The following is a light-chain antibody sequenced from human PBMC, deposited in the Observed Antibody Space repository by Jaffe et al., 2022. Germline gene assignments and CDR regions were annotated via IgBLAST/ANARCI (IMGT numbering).Light chain of an antibody. CDR1: NIGSKS. J-gene: IGLJ2*01. CDR2: YDS. V-gene: IGLV3-21*04. CDR3: QVWDSSSDHPDVV. Sequence: SYVLTQPPSVSVAPGKTARITCGGNNIGSKSVHWYQQKPGQAPVLVIYYDSDRPSGIPERFSGSNSGNTATLTISRVEAGDEADYYCQVWDSSSDHPDVVFGGGTKLTVL.